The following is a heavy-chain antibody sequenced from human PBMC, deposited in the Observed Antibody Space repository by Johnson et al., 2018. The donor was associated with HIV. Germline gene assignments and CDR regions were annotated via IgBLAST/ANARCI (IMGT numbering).Heavy chain of an antibody. CDR1: GFSFHDYG. CDR3: TTLDAFDI. Sequence: VQLLESGGGLVQPGGSLRLSCEGSGFSFHDYGMSWVRQPPGKGLEWVSAISGSGGSTYYADSVKGRFTISIDNSKNTLYLQINSLKTEDTAVYYCTTLDAFDIWGQGTMVTVSS. V-gene: IGHV3-23*01. J-gene: IGHJ3*02. CDR2: ISGSGGST. D-gene: IGHD1-14*01.